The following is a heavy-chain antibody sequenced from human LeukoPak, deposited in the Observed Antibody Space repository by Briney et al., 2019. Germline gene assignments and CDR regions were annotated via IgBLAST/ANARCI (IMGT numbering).Heavy chain of an antibody. CDR1: GYTFTSYG. V-gene: IGHV1-18*01. D-gene: IGHD2-15*01. Sequence: ASVKVSCKASGYTFTSYGITWVRQAPGQGLEWMGWISAYNGNTNYAQKLQGRVTMTTDTSTSTAYMELRSLRSEDTAVYYCASQGRFPRYYYYYMDVWGKGTTVTVSS. CDR3: ASQGRFPRYYYYYMDV. J-gene: IGHJ6*03. CDR2: ISAYNGNT.